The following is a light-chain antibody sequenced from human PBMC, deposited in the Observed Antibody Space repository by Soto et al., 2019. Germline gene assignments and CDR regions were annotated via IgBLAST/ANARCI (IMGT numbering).Light chain of an antibody. V-gene: IGKV4-1*01. CDR2: WAS. CDR3: KKYESTPPT. CDR1: QSVLYSSNNKNY. J-gene: IGKJ2*01. Sequence: DIVMTQSPDSLAVSLGERATINCKSSQSVLYSSNNKNYLAWYQQRPGQPPKLLIYWASTRESGVPDRFSGSGSGTDFTPTITSLQAEDVAVYYCKKYESTPPTFGQGTKLEIK.